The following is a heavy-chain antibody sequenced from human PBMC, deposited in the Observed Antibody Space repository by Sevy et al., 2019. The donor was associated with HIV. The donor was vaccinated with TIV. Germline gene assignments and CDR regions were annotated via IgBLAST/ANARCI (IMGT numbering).Heavy chain of an antibody. Sequence: ASVKVSCKASGYTFSDYYLHWLRLAPGQGFEWMGWINPKTGATKYAQRFQGRVTLSRDTSITTAYMELSSLRSDDAALFYCARDLVRDDHSYGAFDYWGQGTLVTVSS. D-gene: IGHD5-18*01. V-gene: IGHV1-2*02. J-gene: IGHJ4*02. CDR2: INPKTGAT. CDR3: ARDLVRDDHSYGAFDY. CDR1: GYTFSDYY.